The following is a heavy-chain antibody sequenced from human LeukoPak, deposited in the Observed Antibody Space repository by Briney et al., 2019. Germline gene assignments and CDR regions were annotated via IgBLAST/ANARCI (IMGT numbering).Heavy chain of an antibody. CDR2: INPTSGAT. V-gene: IGHV1-2*02. Sequence: ASVTVSFMASVYTFTDYYMHWVRQAPGQGLEWMGWINPTSGATNYAQKFQGRVTMTRDTSISTAYMGLSRLRSDDTAVYYCARENSEDYDYVWGSYPPLYYYGMDVWGQGTTVTVSS. CDR1: VYTFTDYY. D-gene: IGHD3-16*02. J-gene: IGHJ6*02. CDR3: ARENSEDYDYVWGSYPPLYYYGMDV.